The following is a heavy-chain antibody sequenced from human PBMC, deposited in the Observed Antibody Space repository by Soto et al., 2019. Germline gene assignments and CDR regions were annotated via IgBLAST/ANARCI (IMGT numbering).Heavy chain of an antibody. CDR3: ARDGRNGGYLDY. D-gene: IGHD2-8*01. CDR1: GYTFTSYG. CDR2: ISGYNGNT. Sequence: QVQLVQFGAEVKKPGASVKVSCKASGYTFTSYGISWVRQAPGQGLEWMGWISGYNGNTNYAQKFQGRVALTTDTSTGTAYMELRSPRSEDTAVYYCARDGRNGGYLDYWGQGTLVTVSS. V-gene: IGHV1-18*01. J-gene: IGHJ4*02.